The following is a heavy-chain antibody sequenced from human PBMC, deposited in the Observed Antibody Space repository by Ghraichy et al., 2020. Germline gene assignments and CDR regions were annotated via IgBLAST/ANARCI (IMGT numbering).Heavy chain of an antibody. Sequence: SQTLSLTCTVSGGSISNYYWSWIRQPPGKGLEWIWYISTSGNTNYNPSLKSRVSMSLDTSKNQFSLRLSSVTAADTAVYYCARRSPGYYFDYWGQGTLVTVSS. CDR2: ISTSGNT. CDR1: GGSISNYY. V-gene: IGHV4-4*09. J-gene: IGHJ4*02. CDR3: ARRSPGYYFDY. D-gene: IGHD3-22*01.